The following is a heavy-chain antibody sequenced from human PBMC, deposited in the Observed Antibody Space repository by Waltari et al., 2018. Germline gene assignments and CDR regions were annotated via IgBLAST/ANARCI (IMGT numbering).Heavy chain of an antibody. Sequence: QVQLQESGPGLVKPSETLSLTCTVSGGSISSYYWSWILQPPGKGLEWIGYIYYSGSTNYNPSLKSRVTISVDTSKNQFSRKLSSVTAADTAVYYCARDGLRHTSYYYYYYGMDVWGQGTTVTVSS. V-gene: IGHV4-59*01. D-gene: IGHD4-17*01. CDR3: ARDGLRHTSYYYYYYGMDV. CDR1: GGSISSYY. CDR2: IYYSGST. J-gene: IGHJ6*02.